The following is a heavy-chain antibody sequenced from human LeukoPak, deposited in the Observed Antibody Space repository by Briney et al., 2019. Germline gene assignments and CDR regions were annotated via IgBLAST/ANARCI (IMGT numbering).Heavy chain of an antibody. Sequence: GGSLRLSCAASGFIFSSYAMHWVRQAPGKGLECVANIKEDGSEKYYVDSVKGRFTISRDNAKNSLYLQMNSLRAEDTAVYYCAKQGDDYWGHGTLVTVSS. D-gene: IGHD3-16*01. CDR1: GFIFSSYA. J-gene: IGHJ4*01. CDR2: IKEDGSEK. CDR3: AKQGDDY. V-gene: IGHV3-7*01.